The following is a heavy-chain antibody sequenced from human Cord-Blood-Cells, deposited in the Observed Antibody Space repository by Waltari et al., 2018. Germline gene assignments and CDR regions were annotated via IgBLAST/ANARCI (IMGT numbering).Heavy chain of an antibody. V-gene: IGHV4-38-2*01. CDR1: GYSIRSGYY. J-gene: IGHJ4*02. Sequence: QVQLQESGPGLVKPSETLSLTCAVSGYSIRSGYYWGWIRQPPGKGLEWIGSIYHSGSTYYNPSLKSRVTISVDTSKNQFSLKLSSVTAADTAVYYCARAPIVVVPAAFDYWGQGTLVTVSS. CDR3: ARAPIVVVPAAFDY. CDR2: IYHSGST. D-gene: IGHD2-2*01.